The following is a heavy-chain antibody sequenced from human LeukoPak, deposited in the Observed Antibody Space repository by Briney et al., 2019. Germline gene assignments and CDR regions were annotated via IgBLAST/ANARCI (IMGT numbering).Heavy chain of an antibody. CDR1: GFSFSNFW. CDR2: IRGDGYDT. CDR3: ASDRVLGSGSLDN. J-gene: IGHJ4*02. D-gene: IGHD3-10*01. V-gene: IGHV3-74*01. Sequence: GGSLRLSCAASGFSFSNFWMHWVRQTPGKGLVWVSRIRGDGYDTNYADSVEGRFTISRDNARHTLYLQMNSLRADDTAVYYCASDRVLGSGSLDNWGQGTLVTVSS.